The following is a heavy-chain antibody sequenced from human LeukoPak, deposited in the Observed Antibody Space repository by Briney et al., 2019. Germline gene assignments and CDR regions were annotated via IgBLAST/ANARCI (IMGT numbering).Heavy chain of an antibody. D-gene: IGHD3-10*01. V-gene: IGHV4-59*01. CDR3: ARAGNYGDYFDY. CDR1: GGSISTYY. CDR2: IYYNERS. Sequence: SETLSLTCTVSGGSISTYYWSWIRQPPGKGLGWVGYIYYNERSNYNPSLKSRVTISVDTSKNQFSLKLSSVTAADTAVYYCARAGNYGDYFDYWGQGTLVTVSS. J-gene: IGHJ4*02.